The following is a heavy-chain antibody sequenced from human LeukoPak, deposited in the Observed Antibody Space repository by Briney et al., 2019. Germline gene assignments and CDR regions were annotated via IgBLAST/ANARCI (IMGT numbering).Heavy chain of an antibody. CDR3: ARTVVVVAATYLYYYYYMDV. J-gene: IGHJ6*03. Sequence: TGGSLRLSCAASGFTFSSYSMNWVRQAPGKGLEWVSSISSSSNYIYYADSVKGRFTISRDNAKNSLYLQMNSLRAEDTAVYYCARTVVVVAATYLYYYYYMDVWGKGTTVTISS. D-gene: IGHD2-15*01. CDR1: GFTFSSYS. CDR2: ISSSSNYI. V-gene: IGHV3-21*01.